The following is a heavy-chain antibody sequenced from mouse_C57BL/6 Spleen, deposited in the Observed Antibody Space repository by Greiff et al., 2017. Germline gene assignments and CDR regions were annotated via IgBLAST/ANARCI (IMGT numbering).Heavy chain of an antibody. CDR1: GFTFSSFG. J-gene: IGHJ2*01. CDR2: ISSGGSYT. V-gene: IGHV5-6*02. D-gene: IGHD3-3*01. CDR3: ARRGDGGYFDY. Sequence: DVKLQESGGDLVKPGGSLKLSCAASGFTFSSFGMSWVRQTPDKRLEWVATISSGGSYTYYPDSVKGRFTISRDNAKNTLYLQMSSLKSEDTAMYYCARRGDGGYFDYWGQGTTLTVSS.